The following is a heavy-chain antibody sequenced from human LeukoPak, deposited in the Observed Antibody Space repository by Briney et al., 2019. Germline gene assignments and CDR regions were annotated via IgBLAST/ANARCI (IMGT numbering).Heavy chain of an antibody. CDR3: ARGGGRHVEY. Sequence: GGSLRLSCAASGFTFSSYAMSWVRQAPGKGLEWVSAISGSGGSTYYAHSVKGRFTISRDNSKNTLYLQMKSLRAEDTAVYYCARGGGRHVEYWGQGNLVTVSS. CDR2: ISGSGGST. D-gene: IGHD2/OR15-2a*01. V-gene: IGHV3-23*01. CDR1: GFTFSSYA. J-gene: IGHJ4*02.